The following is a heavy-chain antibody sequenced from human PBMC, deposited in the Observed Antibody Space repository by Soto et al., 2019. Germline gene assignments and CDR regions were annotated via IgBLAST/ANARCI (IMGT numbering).Heavy chain of an antibody. J-gene: IGHJ1*01. CDR1: GFTFSSYA. CDR3: AKGHPHDYGDYAYFQH. D-gene: IGHD4-17*01. CDR2: ISGSGGST. Sequence: GGSLRLSCAASGFTFSSYAMSWVRQAPGKGLEWVSAISGSGGSTYYADSVKGRFTISRDNSKNTLYLQMNSLRAEDTAVYYCAKGHPHDYGDYAYFQHWGQGTLVTVSS. V-gene: IGHV3-23*01.